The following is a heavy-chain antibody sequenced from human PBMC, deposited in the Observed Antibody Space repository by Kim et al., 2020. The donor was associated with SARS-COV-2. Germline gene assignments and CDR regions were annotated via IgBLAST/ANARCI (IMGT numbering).Heavy chain of an antibody. CDR1: GFTFSSYW. J-gene: IGHJ4*02. V-gene: IGHV3-74*01. D-gene: IGHD3-10*01. CDR3: ARVFAWIGELYFDY. Sequence: GGSLRLSCAASGFTFSSYWMHWVRQAPGKGLVWVSRINSDGSSTSYADSVKGRFTISRDNAKNTLYLQMNSLRAEDTAVYYCARVFAWIGELYFDYWGQGTLVTVSS. CDR2: INSDGSST.